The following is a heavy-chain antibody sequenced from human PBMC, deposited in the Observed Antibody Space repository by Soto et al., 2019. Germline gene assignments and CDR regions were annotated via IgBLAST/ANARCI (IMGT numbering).Heavy chain of an antibody. CDR3: ALGDILTGYRQGPPYMDV. Sequence: QVQLQESGPGLVKPSQTLSLTCTVSGGSISSGGYYWSWIRQHPGKGLEWIGYIYYSGSTYYNPSLKSRVTISVDTSKNQFSLKLSSVTAADTAVYYCALGDILTGYRQGPPYMDVWGKGTTVTVSS. D-gene: IGHD3-9*01. V-gene: IGHV4-31*03. J-gene: IGHJ6*03. CDR2: IYYSGST. CDR1: GGSISSGGYY.